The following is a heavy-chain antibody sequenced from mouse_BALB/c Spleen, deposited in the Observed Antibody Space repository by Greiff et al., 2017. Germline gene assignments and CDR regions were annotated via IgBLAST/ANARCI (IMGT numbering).Heavy chain of an antibody. CDR2: ISSGGSYT. CDR3: ARNNGLYAMDY. Sequence: EVMLVESGGGLVKPGGSLKLSCAASGFTFSSYAMSWVRQTPEKRLEWVATISSGGSYTYYPDSVKGRFTISRDNAKNTLYLQMSSLRSEDTAMYYCARNNGLYAMDYWGQGTSVTVSS. J-gene: IGHJ4*01. CDR1: GFTFSSYA. V-gene: IGHV5-9-1*01.